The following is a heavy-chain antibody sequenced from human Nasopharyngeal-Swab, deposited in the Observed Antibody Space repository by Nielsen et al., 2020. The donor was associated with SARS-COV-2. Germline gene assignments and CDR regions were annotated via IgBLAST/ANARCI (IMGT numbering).Heavy chain of an antibody. Sequence: KVPCKGSGYSFTTYWIGWVRQMPGKGLEWMGIIYPGDSNTRYSPSFQGQVTISVDKYSSTAYLQWSSLKASDTAIYYCARPMRPMGHYYFGMDVWGQGTTVTVSS. D-gene: IGHD1-26*01. CDR1: GYSFTTYW. CDR2: IYPGDSNT. J-gene: IGHJ6*02. CDR3: ARPMRPMGHYYFGMDV. V-gene: IGHV5-51*01.